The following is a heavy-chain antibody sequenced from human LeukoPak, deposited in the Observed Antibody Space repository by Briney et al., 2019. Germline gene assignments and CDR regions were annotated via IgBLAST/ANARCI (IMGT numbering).Heavy chain of an antibody. V-gene: IGHV3-7*01. CDR1: EFTFSGYW. CDR3: ARGGRNSYYSDY. D-gene: IGHD3-22*01. Sequence: GGSLRLSCAASEFTFSGYWMNWVRQAPGKGPEWVANINQDGSEKHYVDSVKGRFTISRDNAKNSLFLQMNSLRAEDTAVYYCARGGRNSYYSDYWGQGTLVTVSS. CDR2: INQDGSEK. J-gene: IGHJ4*02.